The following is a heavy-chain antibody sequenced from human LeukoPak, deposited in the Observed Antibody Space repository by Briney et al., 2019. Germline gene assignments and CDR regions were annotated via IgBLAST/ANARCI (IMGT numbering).Heavy chain of an antibody. CDR3: ARDLGF. Sequence: GGSLRLSCAASGFTFSDYWMSWVRQAPGKGLEWVAVISYDGSNKYYADSVKGRFTISRDNSKNTLYLQMNSLRAEDTAVYYCARDLGFWGQGTLVTVSS. J-gene: IGHJ4*02. CDR1: GFTFSDYW. CDR2: ISYDGSNK. V-gene: IGHV3-30-3*01.